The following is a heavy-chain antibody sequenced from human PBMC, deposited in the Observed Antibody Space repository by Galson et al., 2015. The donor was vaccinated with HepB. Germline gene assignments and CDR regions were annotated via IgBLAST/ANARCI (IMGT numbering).Heavy chain of an antibody. V-gene: IGHV5-10-1*01. CDR3: ARHQYCSGGSCYSGVDY. Sequence: QSGAEVKKPGESLRISCKGSGYSFTSYWISWVRQMPGKGLEWMGRIDPSDSYTNYSPSFQGHVTISADKSISTAYLQWSSLKASDTAMYYCARHQYCSGGSCYSGVDYWGQGTLVTVSS. D-gene: IGHD2-15*01. CDR1: GYSFTSYW. CDR2: IDPSDSYT. J-gene: IGHJ4*02.